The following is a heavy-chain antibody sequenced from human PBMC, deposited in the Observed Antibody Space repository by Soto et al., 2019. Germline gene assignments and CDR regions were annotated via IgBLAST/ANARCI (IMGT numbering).Heavy chain of an antibody. D-gene: IGHD3-10*01. V-gene: IGHV3-66*01. CDR2: IYSGGST. CDR3: AREGSRGFFATFAFDS. CDR1: GFTFSPYY. J-gene: IGHJ3*02. Sequence: GGSLRLSCAASGFTFSPYYMSWVRQAPGKGLEWVSVIYSGGSTYYADSVKGRFTISRDNSKNTLYLQMNSLRAEDTAVYYCAREGSRGFFATFAFDSWGQGTRVTVSS.